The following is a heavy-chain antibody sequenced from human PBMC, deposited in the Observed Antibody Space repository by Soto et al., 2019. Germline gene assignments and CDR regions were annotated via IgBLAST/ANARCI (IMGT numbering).Heavy chain of an antibody. CDR1: GFTFSSYA. V-gene: IGHV3-23*01. Sequence: GGSLRLSCAASGFTFSSYAMSWVRQAPGKGLEWVSALSGSGGSTYYADSVKGRFTISRDNSKNTLYLQMNSLRAEDTAVYYCARDKGGRFSFSRSWYSYYYYGMDVWGQGTTVTVSS. CDR2: LSGSGGST. CDR3: ARDKGGRFSFSRSWYSYYYYGMDV. J-gene: IGHJ6*02. D-gene: IGHD6-13*01.